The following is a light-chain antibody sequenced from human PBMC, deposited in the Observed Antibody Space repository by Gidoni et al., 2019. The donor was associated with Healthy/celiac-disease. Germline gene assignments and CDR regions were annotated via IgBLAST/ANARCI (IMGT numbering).Light chain of an antibody. V-gene: IGKV1-5*03. CDR2: KAS. Sequence: DIHMTQSPSTRSASVGDRVTITCRASQSISSWLAWYQQKPGKAPKLLIYKASSLESGVPSRFSGSGSGTEFTLTISSLQPDDFATYYCQQYNSYSGYTFGQGTKLEIK. CDR3: QQYNSYSGYT. J-gene: IGKJ2*01. CDR1: QSISSW.